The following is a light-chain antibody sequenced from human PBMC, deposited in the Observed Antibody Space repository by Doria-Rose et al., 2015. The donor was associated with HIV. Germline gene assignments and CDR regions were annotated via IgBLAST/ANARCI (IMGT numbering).Light chain of an antibody. J-gene: IGKJ2*01. CDR1: QSVSSKY. CDR3: QQYGSSPYT. CDR2: GAS. Sequence: EIVMTQSPGTLSLSPGERATLSCRASQSVSSKYVAWYQQKPGQAPRLLIYGASSRAAGISDRFSGSGSGTDFTLTITRLEPEDFAVFFCQQYGSSPYTFGQGTKLQIK. V-gene: IGKV3-20*01.